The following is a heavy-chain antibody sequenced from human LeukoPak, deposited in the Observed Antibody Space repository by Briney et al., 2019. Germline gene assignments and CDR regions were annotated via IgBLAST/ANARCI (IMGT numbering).Heavy chain of an antibody. Sequence: PGGSLRLSCAASGFTFSSYEMNWVRQAPGKGLEWVSYISSSGSTIYYADSVKGRITISRDNAKNSLYLQMNSLRAEDTAVYYCARWWGYYGSGGNDYWGQGTLVTVSS. D-gene: IGHD3-10*01. V-gene: IGHV3-48*03. CDR3: ARWWGYYGSGGNDY. CDR2: ISSSGSTI. J-gene: IGHJ4*02. CDR1: GFTFSSYE.